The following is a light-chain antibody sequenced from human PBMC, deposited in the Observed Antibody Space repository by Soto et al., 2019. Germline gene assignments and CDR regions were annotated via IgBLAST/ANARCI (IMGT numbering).Light chain of an antibody. CDR1: QSISTN. CDR2: GAS. CDR3: QQYHNWTPIT. Sequence: ETLMTQSPANLSLSPGETATLSCRARQSISTNLAWYQQKLGQAPRLLTYGASTRAPGIPARFSGSRSGTGFTLTISSPQSEDFAVYYCQQYHNWTPITFGQGHDWRL. V-gene: IGKV3D-15*01. J-gene: IGKJ5*01.